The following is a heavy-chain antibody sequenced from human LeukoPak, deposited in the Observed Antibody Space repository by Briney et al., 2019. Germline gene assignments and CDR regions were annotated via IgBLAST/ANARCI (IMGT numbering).Heavy chain of an antibody. CDR1: GFTFSKYG. V-gene: IGHV3-23*01. J-gene: IGHJ6*03. CDR2: TSGSGGTP. CDR3: AKGSTSGWYGDSYSYMDV. D-gene: IGHD6-19*01. Sequence: PGGTLRLSCAASGFTFSKYGMSWVRQAPGKGLEWVSGTSGSGGTPFYADSVKGRFTISRDNSKNTLYLHMNSLRAEDTALYYSAKGSTSGWYGDSYSYMDVWGKGTTVTVSS.